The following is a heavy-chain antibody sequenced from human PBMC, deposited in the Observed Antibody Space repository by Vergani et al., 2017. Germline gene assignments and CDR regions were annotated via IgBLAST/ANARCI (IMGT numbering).Heavy chain of an antibody. D-gene: IGHD1-26*01. V-gene: IGHV3-30-3*01. CDR3: ARDLEVFXGSRWEPPVYYYYGMDV. J-gene: IGHJ6*02. CDR2: ISYDGSNK. CDR1: GFTFSSYA. Sequence: QVQLVESGGGVVQPGRSLRLSCAASGFTFSSYAMHWVRQAPGKGLEWVAVISYDGSNKYYADSVKGRFTISRDNSKNTLYLQMNSLRAEDTAVYYCARDLEVFXGSRWEPPVYYYYGMDVWGQGTTVTVSS.